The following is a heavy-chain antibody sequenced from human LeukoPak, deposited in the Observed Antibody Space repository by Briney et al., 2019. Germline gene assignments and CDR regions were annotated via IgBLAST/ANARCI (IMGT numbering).Heavy chain of an antibody. D-gene: IGHD3-22*01. V-gene: IGHV4-39*01. Sequence: SETLSLTCTVSGGSISGGGSSWSWIRQPPGKGLEWIGHIHNSGNTYYNPSLKSRVTISVDTSKNQFSLKLSSVTAADTAVYYCARHPGYYYDSSGKGFDYWGQGTLVTVSS. CDR2: IHNSGNT. CDR3: ARHPGYYYDSSGKGFDY. J-gene: IGHJ4*02. CDR1: GGSISGGGSS.